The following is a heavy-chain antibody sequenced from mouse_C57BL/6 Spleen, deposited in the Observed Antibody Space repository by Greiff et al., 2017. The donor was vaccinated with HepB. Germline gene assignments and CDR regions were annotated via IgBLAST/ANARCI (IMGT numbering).Heavy chain of an antibody. CDR1: GYTFTSYW. CDR3: ASHGNYSAWFAY. D-gene: IGHD2-1*01. J-gene: IGHJ3*01. Sequence: QVQLQQSGAELVKPGASVKMSCKASGYTFTSYWITWVKQRPGQGLEWIGDIYPGSGSTNYNEKFKSKATLTVDTSSSTAYMQLSSLTSEDSAVYYCASHGNYSAWFAYWGQGTLVTVSA. CDR2: IYPGSGST. V-gene: IGHV1-55*01.